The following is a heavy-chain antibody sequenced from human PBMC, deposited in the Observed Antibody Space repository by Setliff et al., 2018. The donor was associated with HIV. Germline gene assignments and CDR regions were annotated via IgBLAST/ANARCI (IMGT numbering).Heavy chain of an antibody. CDR1: GYTLTELS. J-gene: IGHJ3*02. Sequence: ASVKVSCKVSGYTLTELSIHWVRQAPGKGLEWMGGFDPEDGEIIYAQKFQGTFTMTRDTSISTAYMELSRLRSDDTAVYYCARDQRQWLVQFAFDIWGQGTMVTVSS. V-gene: IGHV1-24*01. CDR3: ARDQRQWLVQFAFDI. CDR2: FDPEDGEI. D-gene: IGHD6-19*01.